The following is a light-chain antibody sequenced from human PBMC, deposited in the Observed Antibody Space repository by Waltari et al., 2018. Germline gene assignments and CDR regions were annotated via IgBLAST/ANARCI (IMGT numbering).Light chain of an antibody. CDR3: SSYAGRNNIVL. J-gene: IGLJ2*01. CDR2: EVS. Sequence: QSALTQPPSASGSPGQSVTISCTGTSSDVGSYNYVSWYQQHPGKAPKLMIYEVSKRPSGVPDRFSGSKSGNTASLTGSGLQAEDEADYYCSSYAGRNNIVLFGGGTKLTVL. CDR1: SSDVGSYNY. V-gene: IGLV2-8*01.